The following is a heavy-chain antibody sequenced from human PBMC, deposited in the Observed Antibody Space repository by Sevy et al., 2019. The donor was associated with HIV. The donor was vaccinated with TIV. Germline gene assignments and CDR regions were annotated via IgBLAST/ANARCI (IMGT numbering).Heavy chain of an antibody. D-gene: IGHD3-10*01. CDR3: AKGYYGSGSIYGMDV. CDR2: IYPGDSDT. V-gene: IGHV5-51*01. J-gene: IGHJ6*02. Sequence: GESLKISCKGSGYSFTSYWIGWVRQMPGKDLEWMGIIYPGDSDTRYSPSFQGQVTISADKSISTAYLQWSSLKASDTAMYYCAKGYYGSGSIYGMDVWGQGTTVTVSS. CDR1: GYSFTSYW.